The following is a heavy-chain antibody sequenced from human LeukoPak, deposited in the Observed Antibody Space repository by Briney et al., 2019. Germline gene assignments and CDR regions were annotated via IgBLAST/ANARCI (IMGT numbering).Heavy chain of an antibody. J-gene: IGHJ4*02. D-gene: IGHD3-22*01. CDR1: GGXFSGYY. Sequence: SETLSLTCAVYGGXFSGYYWSWIRQPPGKGLEWIGEINHSGSTNYNPSLKSRVTISVDTSKNQFSLKLSSVTAADTAVYYCARASYYDSSGYYLLYWGQGTLVTVSS. V-gene: IGHV4-34*01. CDR3: ARASYYDSSGYYLLY. CDR2: INHSGST.